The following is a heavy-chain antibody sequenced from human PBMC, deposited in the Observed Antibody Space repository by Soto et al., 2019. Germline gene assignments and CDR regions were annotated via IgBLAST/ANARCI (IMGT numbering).Heavy chain of an antibody. Sequence: SETLSLTCTVSGGSISSYYWSGIRQPPGKGLEWIGYIYYSGSTNYNPSLKSRVTISVDTSKNQFSLKLSSVTAADTAVYYCAYGSSTSCFDYWGQGTLVTVSS. D-gene: IGHD2-2*01. V-gene: IGHV4-59*01. J-gene: IGHJ4*02. CDR3: AYGSSTSCFDY. CDR2: IYYSGST. CDR1: GGSISSYY.